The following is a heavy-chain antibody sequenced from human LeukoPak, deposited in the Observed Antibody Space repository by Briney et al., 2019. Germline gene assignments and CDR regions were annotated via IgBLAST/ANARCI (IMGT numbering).Heavy chain of an antibody. Sequence: ASVKVSCKTSGYTFTGYYMHWVRQAPGQGLEWMGWINPNSGGTNYAQKFEDRATMTRDTSISTAYMELSMLRSDDTALYYCARGTAVADLLADYWGQGTLVTVSS. CDR1: GYTFTGYY. CDR3: ARGTAVADLLADY. D-gene: IGHD6-19*01. CDR2: INPNSGGT. V-gene: IGHV1-2*02. J-gene: IGHJ4*02.